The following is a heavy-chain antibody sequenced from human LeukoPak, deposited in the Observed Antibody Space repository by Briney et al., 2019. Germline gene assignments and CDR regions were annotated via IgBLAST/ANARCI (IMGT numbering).Heavy chain of an antibody. D-gene: IGHD1-26*01. CDR3: AKDSDSGSYYQYYFDY. Sequence: GGSLRLSCAASGFTFDDYAMHWVRQAPGKGLEWVSGISWNSGSIGYADSVKGRFTISRDNAKNSLYLQMNSLRAEDTALYYCAKDSDSGSYYQYYFDYWGQGTLVTVSS. V-gene: IGHV3-9*01. CDR2: ISWNSGSI. CDR1: GFTFDDYA. J-gene: IGHJ4*02.